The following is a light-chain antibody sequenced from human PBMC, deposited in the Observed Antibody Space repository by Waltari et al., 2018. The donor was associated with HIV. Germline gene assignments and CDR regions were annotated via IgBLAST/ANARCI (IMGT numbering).Light chain of an antibody. J-gene: IGKJ4*01. CDR1: KSLLYSSSRKNY. CDR2: WVS. V-gene: IGKV4-1*01. Sequence: ILIAQSPDSVAVCVGVMATISSKHSKSLLYSSSRKNYLAWYQQKPGQPPKLLIYWVSTRESVVPDRFSGSGSGTHFTLAISSLQAEDGAVYYCQQYYTTPLTFGGGTKVEIK. CDR3: QQYYTTPLT.